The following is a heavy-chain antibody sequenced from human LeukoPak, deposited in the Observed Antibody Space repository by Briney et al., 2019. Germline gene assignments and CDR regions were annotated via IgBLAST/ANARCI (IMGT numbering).Heavy chain of an antibody. CDR2: INPNSGGT. CDR3: ARDDVAAAGSFDP. CDR1: GYTFTGYY. D-gene: IGHD6-13*01. V-gene: IGHV1-2*02. Sequence: ASVKVSCKASGYTFTGYYMHWVRQAPGQGLEWMGWINPNSGGTNYAQKFQGRVTMTRDMSTSTVYMELSSLRSEDTAVYYCARDDVAAAGSFDPWGQGTLVTVSS. J-gene: IGHJ5*02.